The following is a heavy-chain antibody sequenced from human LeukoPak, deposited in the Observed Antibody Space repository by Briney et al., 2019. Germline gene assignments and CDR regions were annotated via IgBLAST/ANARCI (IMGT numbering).Heavy chain of an antibody. CDR3: ARGLASGYPPIPFDY. V-gene: IGHV4-61*02. Sequence: TLSLTCTVSGGSISSGSYYWSWIRQPAGKGLEWIGRIYTSGSTNYNPSLKSRVTISVDTSKIQFSLNLTSVTAADTAIYYCARGLASGYPPIPFDYWGQGTQVTVPS. CDR1: GGSISSGSYY. CDR2: IYTSGST. D-gene: IGHD3-3*01. J-gene: IGHJ4*02.